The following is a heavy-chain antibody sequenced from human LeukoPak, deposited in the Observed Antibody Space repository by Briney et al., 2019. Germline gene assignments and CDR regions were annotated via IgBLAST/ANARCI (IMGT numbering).Heavy chain of an antibody. V-gene: IGHV4-59*01. CDR2: IYYSGST. D-gene: IGHD3-16*02. J-gene: IGHJ4*02. CDR1: GGSISSYY. Sequence: SETLSLTCTVSGGSISSYYWSWIRQPPGKGLEWIGYIYYSGSTNYNPSLKSRVTISVDTSKNQFSLKLSSVTAADTAVYYCALHRRDYDYVWGSYRPTRFDYWGQGTLVTVSS. CDR3: ALHRRDYDYVWGSYRPTRFDY.